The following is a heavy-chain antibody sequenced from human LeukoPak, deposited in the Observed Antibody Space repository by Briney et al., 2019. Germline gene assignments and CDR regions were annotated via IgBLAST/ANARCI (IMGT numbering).Heavy chain of an antibody. CDR2: IYYSGST. V-gene: IGHV4-59*01. CDR3: ARDTYSSSWYRDAFDI. CDR1: GGSISSYD. J-gene: IGHJ3*02. Sequence: SETLSLTCTVSGGSISSYDWSSFRQPPGKGLEWIGYIYYSGSTNYNPSLKRRVTISVDTSKNQFSLKLSSVTAADTDVYYWARDTYSSSWYRDAFDIWGQGTMVTVSS. D-gene: IGHD6-13*01.